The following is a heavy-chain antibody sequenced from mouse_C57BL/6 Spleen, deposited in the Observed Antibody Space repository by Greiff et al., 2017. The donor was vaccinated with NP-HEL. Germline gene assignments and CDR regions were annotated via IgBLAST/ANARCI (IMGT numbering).Heavy chain of an antibody. CDR2: IDPSDSYT. CDR1: GYTFTSYW. Sequence: QVQLQQPGAELVKPGASVKLSCKASGYTFTSYWMPWVKQRPGQGLEWIGEIDPSDSYTNYNQKFKGKATLTVDTSSSTAYMQLSSLTSEDSAVYYCARRGDDGPYYYAMDYWGQGTSVTVSS. V-gene: IGHV1-50*01. D-gene: IGHD2-3*01. CDR3: ARRGDDGPYYYAMDY. J-gene: IGHJ4*01.